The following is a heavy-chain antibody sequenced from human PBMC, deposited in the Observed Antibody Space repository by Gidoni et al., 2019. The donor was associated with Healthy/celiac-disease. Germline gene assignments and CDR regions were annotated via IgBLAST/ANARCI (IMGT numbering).Heavy chain of an antibody. J-gene: IGHJ6*02. V-gene: IGHV1-18*01. CDR3: ARGVGIFLEDYEILTGPPGYYYGMDV. CDR2: ISGYNGNT. D-gene: IGHD3-9*01. Sequence: GLEYMGWISGYNGNTNYAQKLQGRVTMTTDTSTSTAYMELRSLRSDDTAVYYCARGVGIFLEDYEILTGPPGYYYGMDVWGQGTTVTVSS.